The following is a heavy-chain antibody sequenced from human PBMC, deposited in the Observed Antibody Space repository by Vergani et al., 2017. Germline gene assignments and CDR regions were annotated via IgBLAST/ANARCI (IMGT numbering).Heavy chain of an antibody. D-gene: IGHD4-17*01. J-gene: IGHJ6*02. CDR2: IIPILGTA. Sequence: QVQLVQSGAEVKKPGSSVKVSCKASGGTFSSYAISWVRQAPGQGLEWLGRIIPILGTANYAQKFQGRVTITADESTSTAYMELSSLRSEDTAVYYCARILDYGDYDGEDYYYYGMDVWGQGTTVTVSS. CDR3: ARILDYGDYDGEDYYYYGMDV. CDR1: GGTFSSYA. V-gene: IGHV1-69*11.